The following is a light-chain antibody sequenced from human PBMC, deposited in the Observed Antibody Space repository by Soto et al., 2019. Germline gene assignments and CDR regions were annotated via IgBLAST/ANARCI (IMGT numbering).Light chain of an antibody. V-gene: IGKV1-5*01. CDR1: QSISSW. CDR3: QQYNSYST. Sequence: DIQMTQSPSTLSASVGDRVTITCRASQSISSWLAWYQQKPGKAPKLLIYDASSLTGGVPSRFSGSGSGSEFTLTISSLQPDDFATYYCQQYNSYSTFGQGTKVVI. J-gene: IGKJ1*01. CDR2: DAS.